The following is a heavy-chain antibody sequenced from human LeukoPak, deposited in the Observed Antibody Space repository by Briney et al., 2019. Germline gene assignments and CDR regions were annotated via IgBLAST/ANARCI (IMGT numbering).Heavy chain of an antibody. D-gene: IGHD1-1*01. J-gene: IGHJ4*01. V-gene: IGHV3-74*01. CDR1: GFTFSSFW. CDR2: INTDGGST. Sequence: GGSLRLSCAASGFTFSSFWMHWVRHAPGKGLVWVSFINTDGGSTTYADSVKGRFTVSRDNAKNTLYLQMGGLRAEDTAVYYCAREWKKPGVFAYGGQELWSPSPQ. CDR3: AREWKKPGVFAY.